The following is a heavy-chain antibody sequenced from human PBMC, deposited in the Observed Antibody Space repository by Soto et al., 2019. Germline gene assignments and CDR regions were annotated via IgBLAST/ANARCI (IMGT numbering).Heavy chain of an antibody. D-gene: IGHD3-10*01. V-gene: IGHV4-39*02. J-gene: IGHJ4*02. CDR3: ARLSAVRGVIHY. CDR2: VFYSGNT. Sequence: QVQLQESGPGLVKPSETLSLTCTVSGASIARSSYSWGWIRQPPGKGLEWIGTVFYSGNTLYKPSLNSRVTISVDTSKIHFSLRLTSVTAADTAVNYCARLSAVRGVIHYWGQGILVAVSS. CDR1: GASIARSSYS.